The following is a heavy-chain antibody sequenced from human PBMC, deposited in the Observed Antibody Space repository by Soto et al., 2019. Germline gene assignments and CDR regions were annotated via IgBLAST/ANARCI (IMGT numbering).Heavy chain of an antibody. Sequence: SETLSLTCTVSGGSISSSSYYWGWIRQPPGKGLEWIGSIYYSGSTYYNPSLKSRVTISVDTSKNQFSLKLSSVTAADTAVYYCARHSFGLQYSSGWYYDYWGQGTLVTVSS. CDR3: ARHSFGLQYSSGWYYDY. V-gene: IGHV4-39*01. D-gene: IGHD6-19*01. J-gene: IGHJ4*02. CDR1: GGSISSSSYY. CDR2: IYYSGST.